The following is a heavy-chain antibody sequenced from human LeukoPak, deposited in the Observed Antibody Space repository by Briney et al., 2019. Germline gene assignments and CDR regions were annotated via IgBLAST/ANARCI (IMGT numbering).Heavy chain of an antibody. J-gene: IGHJ4*02. CDR2: IKQDGSEK. Sequence: GGSLRLSCAASGLTFSSYWMSWVRQAPGKGLEWVANIKQDGSEKYYVNSVKGRFTISRDNSKNTLYLQMNSLRAEDTAVYYCASPQGGSSAYYFDYWGQGTLVTVSS. D-gene: IGHD6-6*01. CDR3: ASPQGGSSAYYFDY. V-gene: IGHV3-7*01. CDR1: GLTFSSYW.